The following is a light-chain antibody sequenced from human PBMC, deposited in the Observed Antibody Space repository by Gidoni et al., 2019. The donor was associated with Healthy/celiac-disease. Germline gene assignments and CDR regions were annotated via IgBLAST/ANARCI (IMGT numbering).Light chain of an antibody. CDR2: DAS. V-gene: IGKV3-11*01. J-gene: IGKJ3*01. Sequence: EIVLTQSPATLSLSPGERATLTCRASQSVSSYLAWYQQKPGQAPRLLIYDASNRATGIPARFSGSGSGTDFTLTISCLELEDFAVYYCQQRSNWPLAFGPGTKVDIK. CDR1: QSVSSY. CDR3: QQRSNWPLA.